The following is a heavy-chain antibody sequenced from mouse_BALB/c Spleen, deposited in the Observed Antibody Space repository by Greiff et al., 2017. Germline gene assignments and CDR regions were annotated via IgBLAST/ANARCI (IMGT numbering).Heavy chain of an antibody. CDR2: INPSTGYT. CDR3: AGSARLLSYAMDY. J-gene: IGHJ4*01. D-gene: IGHD2-3*01. Sequence: QVQLQQSGAELAKPGASVKMSCKASGYTFTSYWMHWVKQRPGQGLEWIGYINPSTGYTEYNQKFKDKATLTADKSSSTAYMQLSSLTSEDSAVYYCAGSARLLSYAMDYWGQGTSVTVSS. V-gene: IGHV1-7*01. CDR1: GYTFTSYW.